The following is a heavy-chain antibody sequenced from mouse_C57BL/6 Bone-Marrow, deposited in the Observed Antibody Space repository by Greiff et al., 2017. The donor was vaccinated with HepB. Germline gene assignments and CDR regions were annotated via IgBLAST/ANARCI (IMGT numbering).Heavy chain of an antibody. J-gene: IGHJ3*01. CDR2: ISYDGSN. CDR1: GYSITSGYY. V-gene: IGHV3-6*01. D-gene: IGHD2-12*01. CDR3: ARVGRRFAY. Sequence: ESGPGLVKPSQSLSLTCSVTGYSITSGYYWNWIRQFPGNKLEWMGYISYDGSNNYNPSLKNRISITRDTSKNQFFLKLNSVTTEDTATYYCARVGRRFAYWGQGTLVTVSA.